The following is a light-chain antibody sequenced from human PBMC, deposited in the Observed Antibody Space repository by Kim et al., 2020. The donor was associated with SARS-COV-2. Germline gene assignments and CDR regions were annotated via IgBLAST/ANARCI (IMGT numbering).Light chain of an antibody. Sequence: VSPGQTASITCSGDKLGDKYACWYQQKPSQSPVLVIYQDSKRPSGIPERFSGSNSGNTATLTISGTQAMDEADYYCQAWDSSTGVFGGGTQLTVL. V-gene: IGLV3-1*01. CDR1: KLGDKY. CDR2: QDS. CDR3: QAWDSSTGV. J-gene: IGLJ2*01.